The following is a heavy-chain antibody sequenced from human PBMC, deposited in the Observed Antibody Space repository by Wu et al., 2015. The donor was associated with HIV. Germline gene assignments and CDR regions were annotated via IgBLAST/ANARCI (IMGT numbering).Heavy chain of an antibody. CDR2: ISAQNGNT. D-gene: IGHD3-22*01. Sequence: QVQLVQSGAEVMKPGASVKVACKSSGYIFTDYGIHWVRQAPGEGLEWMGWISAQNGNTKYAQKFQGRVSMTTETSATTAYMELRSLRSDDTAVYFCARGHYYDSSSSPMYWGLGTLVTVSS. V-gene: IGHV1-18*01. J-gene: IGHJ4*02. CDR3: ARGHYYDSSSSPMY. CDR1: GYIFTDYG.